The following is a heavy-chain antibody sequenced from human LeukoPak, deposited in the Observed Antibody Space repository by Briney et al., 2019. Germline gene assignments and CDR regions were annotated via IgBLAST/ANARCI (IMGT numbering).Heavy chain of an antibody. CDR3: ARFYGGNPYSHFDY. CDR2: INPSGGST. D-gene: IGHD4-23*01. Sequence: GASVKVSCKASGYTITGYYMHWVRQAPGQGLEWMGIINPSGGSTSYAQKFQGRVNMTRDTSTSTVYMELSSLRSEDTAVYYCARFYGGNPYSHFDYWGQGTLVTVSS. CDR1: GYTITGYY. J-gene: IGHJ4*02. V-gene: IGHV1-46*01.